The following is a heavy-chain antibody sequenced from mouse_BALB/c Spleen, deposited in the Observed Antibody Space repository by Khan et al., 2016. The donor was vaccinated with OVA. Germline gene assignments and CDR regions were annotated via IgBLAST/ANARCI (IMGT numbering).Heavy chain of an antibody. CDR3: ARDGYYFDY. Sequence: EVQLQESGPDLVKPSQSLSLTCTVTGYSITSGYSWHWIRQFPGNKLEWMGYIYYSGSTNYNPSFKSRTTITRDTSKNQSFLQLNSVTTEDTATXYCARDGYYFDYWGQGTTLTVSS. V-gene: IGHV3-1*02. D-gene: IGHD2-3*01. CDR1: GYSITSGYS. CDR2: IYYSGST. J-gene: IGHJ2*01.